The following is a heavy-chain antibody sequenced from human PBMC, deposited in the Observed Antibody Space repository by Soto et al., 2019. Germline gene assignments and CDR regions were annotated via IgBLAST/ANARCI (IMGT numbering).Heavy chain of an antibody. Sequence: GGSLRLSCTDSGFTFSSYAMHWVRQAPGKGLEWVAVISYDGSNKYYADSVKGRFTISRDNSKNTLYLQMNSLRAEDTAVYYCARDRNRRYCTNGVCYTYYYYGMDVWGQGTTVTVSS. CDR2: ISYDGSNK. CDR1: GFTFSSYA. V-gene: IGHV3-30-3*01. J-gene: IGHJ6*02. CDR3: ARDRNRRYCTNGVCYTYYYYGMDV. D-gene: IGHD2-8*01.